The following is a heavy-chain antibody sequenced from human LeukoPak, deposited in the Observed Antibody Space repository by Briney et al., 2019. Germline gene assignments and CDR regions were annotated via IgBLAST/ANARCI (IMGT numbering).Heavy chain of an antibody. CDR3: ARGPPYGSGTYYFNY. Sequence: SETLSLTCAVYGGSFSGHYWSWIRQPPGKGLEWIGEINHSGSTNYNPSLKSRVTISVDTSKNQFSLKLSSVTAADTAVYYCARGPPYGSGTYYFNYWGQGTLVTVSS. D-gene: IGHD3-10*01. J-gene: IGHJ4*02. CDR2: INHSGST. CDR1: GGSFSGHY. V-gene: IGHV4-34*01.